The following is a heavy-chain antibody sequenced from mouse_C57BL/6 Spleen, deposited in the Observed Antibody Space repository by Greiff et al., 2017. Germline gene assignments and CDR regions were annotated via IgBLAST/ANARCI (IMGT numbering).Heavy chain of an antibody. V-gene: IGHV1-54*01. CDR2: INPGSGGT. CDR1: GYAFTNYL. D-gene: IGHD2-5*01. Sequence: VQLQQSGAELVRPGTSVKVSCKASGYAFTNYLIEWVKQRPGQGLEWIGVINPGSGGTNYNEKFKGKATLTADKSSSTAYMQLSSLTSEDSAVYFCARTGFYYSNYGGYFDYWGQGTTLTVSS. CDR3: ARTGFYYSNYGGYFDY. J-gene: IGHJ2*01.